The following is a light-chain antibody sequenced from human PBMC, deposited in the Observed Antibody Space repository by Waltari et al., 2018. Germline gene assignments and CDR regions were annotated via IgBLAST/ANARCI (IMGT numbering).Light chain of an antibody. CDR2: VVS. CDR3: SSQSSNDVVL. V-gene: IGLV2-14*01. CDR1: SNAVGGYNS. Sequence: QSALTQPASVSGSPGQSVTIFCAGTSNAVGGYNSVSWYQEHPGQAPRVIIYVVSDRPSGVSDRFSGSKSGNTASLTISGLQAEDEADYYCSSQSSNDVVLFGGGTKLTVL. J-gene: IGLJ2*01.